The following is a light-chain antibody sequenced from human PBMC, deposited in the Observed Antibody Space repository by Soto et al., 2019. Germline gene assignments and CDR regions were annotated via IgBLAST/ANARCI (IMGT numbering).Light chain of an antibody. V-gene: IGKV3-20*01. CDR2: GAS. CDR3: QQYGSSPRT. CDR1: QSVGSIY. Sequence: DIVLTQSPGTLSLSPGERATLSCRASQSVGSIYLAWYQQKPGQAPRLLIHGASNRASGIPDRFSGSGSGTDFTLTISRLGPEDFAVYYCQQYGSSPRTFGQGTKVDIK. J-gene: IGKJ1*01.